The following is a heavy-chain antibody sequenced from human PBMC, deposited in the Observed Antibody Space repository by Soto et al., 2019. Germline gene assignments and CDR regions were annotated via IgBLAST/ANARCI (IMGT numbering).Heavy chain of an antibody. V-gene: IGHV3-30*18. CDR1: GFTFSSYG. J-gene: IGHJ6*02. CDR2: ISYDGSNK. CDR3: AKDPYLTTLTDFYYYGMDV. D-gene: IGHD4-17*01. Sequence: QVQLVESGGGVVQPGRSLRLSCAASGFTFSSYGMHWVRQAPGKGLEWVAVISYDGSNKYYADSVKGRFTISRDNSKNALYRQMNSLRAEETAVYYCAKDPYLTTLTDFYYYGMDVWGQGNTVTVSS.